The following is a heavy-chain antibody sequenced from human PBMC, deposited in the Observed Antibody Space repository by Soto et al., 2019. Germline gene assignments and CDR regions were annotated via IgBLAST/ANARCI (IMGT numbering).Heavy chain of an antibody. Sequence: SVKVSCKASGGTFSSYAISWVRQAPGQGLEWMGGIIPIFGTANYAQKFQGGVTITADESTSTAYMELSSLRSEDTAVYYCARDPLTVDTAMVTDYYYYGMDVWGQGTTVTVSS. CDR2: IIPIFGTA. J-gene: IGHJ6*02. CDR1: GGTFSSYA. V-gene: IGHV1-69*13. CDR3: ARDPLTVDTAMVTDYYYYGMDV. D-gene: IGHD5-18*01.